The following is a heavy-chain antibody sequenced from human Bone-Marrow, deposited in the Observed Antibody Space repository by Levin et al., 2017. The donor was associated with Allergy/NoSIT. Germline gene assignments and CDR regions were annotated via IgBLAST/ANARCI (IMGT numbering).Heavy chain of an antibody. Sequence: KTSETLSLTCTVSGGSISSAGYYWTWIRQHPGKGLEWIGHIYYSGRTYYNPSLQSRVSLSVDTSKNQFFLNVSSVTAADTAMYYCARGGLSLWFTERRVNWFDPWGQGTPVTVSS. D-gene: IGHD3-10*01. CDR3: ARGGLSLWFTERRVNWFDP. V-gene: IGHV4-31*03. CDR2: IYYSGRT. J-gene: IGHJ5*02. CDR1: GGSISSAGYY.